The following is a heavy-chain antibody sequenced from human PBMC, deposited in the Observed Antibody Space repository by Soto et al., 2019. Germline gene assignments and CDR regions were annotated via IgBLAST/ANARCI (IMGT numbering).Heavy chain of an antibody. CDR2: IYYSGST. D-gene: IGHD6-19*01. CDR3: ARHGWNYHYYYMDV. V-gene: IGHV4-59*08. J-gene: IGHJ6*03. CDR1: GGSISSYY. Sequence: QVQLQESGPGLVKPSETLSLTCTVSGGSISSYYWSWIRQPPGKGLEWIGYIYYSGSTNYNPSLKSRVTISVDTSKNQFSLKLSSVTAADTAVYYCARHGWNYHYYYMDVWGKGTTVTVSS.